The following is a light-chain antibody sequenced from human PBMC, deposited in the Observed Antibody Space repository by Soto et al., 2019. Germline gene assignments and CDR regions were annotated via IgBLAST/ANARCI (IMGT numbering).Light chain of an antibody. V-gene: IGKV3-20*01. CDR3: QQYGTLPPT. CDR2: GAS. Sequence: EIVLTQSPGTLSLSPGERATLSCRASQTVTNTYLDWYQQKSGQAPNFLIYGASNRATGIPDRFSGSGSGTDFTLTISRLEPEDFAVYYCQQYGTLPPTFGGGTKVEI. CDR1: QTVTNTY. J-gene: IGKJ4*01.